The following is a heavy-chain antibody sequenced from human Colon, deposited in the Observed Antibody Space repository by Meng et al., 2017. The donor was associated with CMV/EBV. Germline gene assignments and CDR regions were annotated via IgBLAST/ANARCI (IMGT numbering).Heavy chain of an antibody. CDR2: MFHSGDT. J-gene: IGHJ4*02. V-gene: IGHV4-4*02. D-gene: IGHD3-3*01. Sequence: GGSNSSGNWWNWARQSPGKGLEWIGEMFHSGDTNYNPSLRSRMSISLDRSKNQVSLILSSVTAADSAVYYCATARSGCSSDSCFLENWGRGTLVTVSS. CDR3: ATARSGCSSDSCFLEN. CDR1: GGSNSSGNW.